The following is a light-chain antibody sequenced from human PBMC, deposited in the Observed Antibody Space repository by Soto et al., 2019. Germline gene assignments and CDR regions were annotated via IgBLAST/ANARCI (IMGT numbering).Light chain of an antibody. CDR3: AAWHDSLNGPV. V-gene: IGLV1-44*01. Sequence: QSALTQPPSASGTPGQRVTISCSGSSSNIGGNPVNWYQQLPGTAPKLLIYNNNQRPSGVPDRFSGSKPGTSASLAISGLQSEDEADYYCAAWHDSLNGPVFGGGTKVTVL. CDR2: NNN. CDR1: SSNIGGNP. J-gene: IGLJ3*02.